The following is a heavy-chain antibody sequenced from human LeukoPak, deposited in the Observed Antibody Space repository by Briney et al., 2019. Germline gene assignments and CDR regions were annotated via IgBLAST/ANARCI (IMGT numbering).Heavy chain of an antibody. CDR2: ISSSGSTI. CDR1: AFIFQTYG. CDR3: ARDREGSSSSDYYYYMDV. J-gene: IGHJ6*03. D-gene: IGHD6-6*01. Sequence: GRSLRLSCTTSAFIFQTYGLYWVRRAPGKGLEWVSYISSSGSTIYYADSVKGRFTISRDNAKNSLYLQMNSLRAEDTAVYYCARDREGSSSSDYYYYMDVWGKGTTVTVSS. V-gene: IGHV3-48*04.